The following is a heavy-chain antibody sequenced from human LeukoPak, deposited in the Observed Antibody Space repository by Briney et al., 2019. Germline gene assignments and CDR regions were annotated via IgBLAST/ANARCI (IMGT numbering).Heavy chain of an antibody. J-gene: IGHJ4*02. CDR2: ISGSGGST. CDR3: AKVPPALTGDHGY. D-gene: IGHD7-27*01. Sequence: HPGGSLRLSCAASGFTFSSYAMSWVRQARGKGVEGGSAISGSGGSTYYADSVKGRFTIDRENSKNTVDLQMNSLRAEDTAVYYCAKVPPALTGDHGYWGQGTLVTVSS. CDR1: GFTFSSYA. V-gene: IGHV3-23*01.